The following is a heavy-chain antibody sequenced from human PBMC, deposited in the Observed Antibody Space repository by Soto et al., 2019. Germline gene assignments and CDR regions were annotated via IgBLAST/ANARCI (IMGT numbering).Heavy chain of an antibody. Sequence: SETLSLTCTVSGGSISSSSYYWGWIRQPPGKGLEWIGSIYYSGSTYYNPSLKSRVTISVDTSKNQFSLKLSSVTAADTAVYYCARRAVVAVTGSLDNWLDPWGQGILVTVSS. CDR2: IYYSGST. J-gene: IGHJ5*02. CDR3: ARRAVVAVTGSLDNWLDP. CDR1: GGSISSSSYY. V-gene: IGHV4-39*01. D-gene: IGHD2-21*01.